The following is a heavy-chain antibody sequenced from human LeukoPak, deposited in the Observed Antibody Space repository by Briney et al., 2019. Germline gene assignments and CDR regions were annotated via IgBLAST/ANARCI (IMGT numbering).Heavy chain of an antibody. Sequence: GGSLRLSCAASGFTSSTYNMNWVRQAPGKGLEWVSSISTNSNYIHYADSVKGRFTISRDNAKNSLYLQMNSLRVEDTDVYYCARDVGASAPDAFDIWGQGTMVTVSS. J-gene: IGHJ3*02. CDR3: ARDVGASAPDAFDI. CDR1: GFTSSTYN. V-gene: IGHV3-21*01. CDR2: ISTNSNYI. D-gene: IGHD1-26*01.